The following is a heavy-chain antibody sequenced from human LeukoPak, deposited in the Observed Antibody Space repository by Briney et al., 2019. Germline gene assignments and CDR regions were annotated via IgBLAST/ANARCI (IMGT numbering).Heavy chain of an antibody. V-gene: IGHV3-21*01. Sequence: GGSLRLSCAASGFTFSSYSMNWVRQAPGKGLEWVSSISSSSSYIYYADSVKGRFTISRDNAKNSLYLQMNSLRAQDTAVYYCARDLSVAGPNFDYWGQGTLVTVSS. CDR3: ARDLSVAGPNFDY. D-gene: IGHD6-19*01. CDR1: GFTFSSYS. CDR2: ISSSSSYI. J-gene: IGHJ4*02.